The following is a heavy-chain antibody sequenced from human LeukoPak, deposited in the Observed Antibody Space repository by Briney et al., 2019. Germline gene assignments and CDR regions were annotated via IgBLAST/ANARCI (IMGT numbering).Heavy chain of an antibody. CDR3: AKDGGDYDILTEGFDY. Sequence: PGGSLRLSCAASGFTFDDYAMHWVRQAPGKGLEWVSLISWDGGSTYYADSVKGRFTISRDNSKNSLYLQMNSLRAEDTALYYCAKDGGDYDILTEGFDYWGQGTLVTVSS. V-gene: IGHV3-43D*03. CDR1: GFTFDDYA. D-gene: IGHD3-9*01. J-gene: IGHJ4*02. CDR2: ISWDGGST.